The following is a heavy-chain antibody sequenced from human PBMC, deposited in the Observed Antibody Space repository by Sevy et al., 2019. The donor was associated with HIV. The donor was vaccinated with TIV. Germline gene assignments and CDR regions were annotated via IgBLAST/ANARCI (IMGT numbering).Heavy chain of an antibody. CDR1: GFTFSSYA. CDR3: AKDKVGWNVLPYYFDY. V-gene: IGHV3-23*01. CDR2: ISGSGGST. Sequence: GGSLRLSCAASGFTFSSYAMSWVRQAPGKGLEWVSAISGSGGSTYYADSVKGWFTISRDNSKNTLYLQMNSLRAEDTAVYYCAKDKVGWNVLPYYFDYWGQGTLVTVSS. D-gene: IGHD1-1*01. J-gene: IGHJ4*02.